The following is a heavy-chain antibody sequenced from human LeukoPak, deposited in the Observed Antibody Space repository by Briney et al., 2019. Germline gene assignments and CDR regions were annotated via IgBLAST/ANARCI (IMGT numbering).Heavy chain of an antibody. D-gene: IGHD1-1*01. Sequence: GGSLRLSCVASVLTFSSYPMHWVRQAPGKGMEYVSAISSDGGSPYYANSVKGRFTISRDNSKNTLYLQMGSLRTEDMAVYYCARERGRNGDYDYWGQGTLVTVSS. CDR1: VLTFSSYP. J-gene: IGHJ4*02. V-gene: IGHV3-64*01. CDR2: ISSDGGSP. CDR3: ARERGRNGDYDY.